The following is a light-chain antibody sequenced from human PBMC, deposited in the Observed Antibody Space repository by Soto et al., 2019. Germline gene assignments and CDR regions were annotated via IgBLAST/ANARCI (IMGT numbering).Light chain of an antibody. Sequence: QSALTQPASVSGSPGQSITISCAASSSDIGDFRYVSWHQHHPGTAPELIIYEVTTRPSGVSNRFSGSKSGNTASLTISGLQAEDEAEYFCSSYTTGSTWVFGGGTKLTVL. CDR3: SSYTTGSTWV. V-gene: IGLV2-14*01. CDR2: EVT. CDR1: SSDIGDFRY. J-gene: IGLJ3*02.